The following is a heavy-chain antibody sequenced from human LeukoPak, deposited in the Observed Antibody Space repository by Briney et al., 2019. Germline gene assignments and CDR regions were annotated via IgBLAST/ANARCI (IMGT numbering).Heavy chain of an antibody. Sequence: PGGSLRLSCAASGFTFSSYSMNWVRQAPGKGLEWVSSISSSSSYIYYADSVKGRFTISRDNAKNSLYLQMNGLRAEDTAVYYCARDLTYYDILTGYYTSHYFDYWGQGTLVTVSS. J-gene: IGHJ4*02. V-gene: IGHV3-21*01. CDR3: ARDLTYYDILTGYYTSHYFDY. CDR1: GFTFSSYS. CDR2: ISSSSSYI. D-gene: IGHD3-9*01.